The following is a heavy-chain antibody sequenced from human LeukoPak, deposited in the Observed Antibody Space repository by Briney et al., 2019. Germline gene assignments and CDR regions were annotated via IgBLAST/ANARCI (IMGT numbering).Heavy chain of an antibody. CDR3: ARESSSSWYAPDY. J-gene: IGHJ4*02. Sequence: GRSLRLSCAASRFTFSSYGMHWVRQAPGKGLEWVAVIWYDGSNKYYADSVKGRFTISRDNSKNTLYLQMNSLRAEDTAVYYCARESSSSWYAPDYWGQGTLVTVSS. CDR2: IWYDGSNK. D-gene: IGHD6-13*01. V-gene: IGHV3-33*01. CDR1: RFTFSSYG.